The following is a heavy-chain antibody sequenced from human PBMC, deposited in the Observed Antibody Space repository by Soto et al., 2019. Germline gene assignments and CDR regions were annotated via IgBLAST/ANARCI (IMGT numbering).Heavy chain of an antibody. Sequence: QVQLQESGPGLVKPSQTLSLSCAVSGDSVTSAGYFWSWIRHHPGKGLEWIGYIYYSGSTFYSPSLKRRISISLDTSKNQFSLKVRSVNAADTAIYYCARLRGVRHYFYNYYMDVWGKGTTVTVSS. CDR3: ARLRGVRHYFYNYYMDV. V-gene: IGHV4-31*11. CDR1: GDSVTSAGYF. CDR2: IYYSGST. J-gene: IGHJ6*03. D-gene: IGHD3-10*01.